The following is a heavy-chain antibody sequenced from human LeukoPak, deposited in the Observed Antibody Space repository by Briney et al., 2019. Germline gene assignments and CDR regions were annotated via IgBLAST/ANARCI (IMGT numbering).Heavy chain of an antibody. D-gene: IGHD5-12*01. Sequence: PSETLSLTCTVSGGSISSYYWSWIRQPPGKGLEWIGYIHYSGSTNYNPSLKSRVTISVDTSKNQFSLKLSSVTAADTAVYYCARGTVATIIHYWGQGTLVTVSS. J-gene: IGHJ4*02. CDR1: GGSISSYY. CDR3: ARGTVATIIHY. V-gene: IGHV4-59*08. CDR2: IHYSGST.